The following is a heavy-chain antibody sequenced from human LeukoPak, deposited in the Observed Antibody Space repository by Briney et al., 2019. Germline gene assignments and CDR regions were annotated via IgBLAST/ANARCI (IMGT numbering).Heavy chain of an antibody. CDR2: ISSSSSTI. Sequence: PGGSLRLSCAASGFTFSSYSMNWVRQAPGKGLEWVSYISSSSSTIYYADSVKGRFTIPRDNARNSPYLQMYSLRAEDTAVYYCAREVTIFGVVIMDYWGQGTLVTVSS. CDR3: AREVTIFGVVIMDY. CDR1: GFTFSSYS. V-gene: IGHV3-48*01. J-gene: IGHJ4*02. D-gene: IGHD3-3*01.